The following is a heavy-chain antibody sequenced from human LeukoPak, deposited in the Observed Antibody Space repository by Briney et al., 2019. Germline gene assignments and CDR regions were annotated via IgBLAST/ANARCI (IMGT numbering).Heavy chain of an antibody. V-gene: IGHV1-2*02. CDR2: INPNSGGT. J-gene: IGHJ4*02. CDR3: ARVMITFGGVIGPFDY. CDR1: GNTFTGDY. D-gene: IGHD3-16*02. Sequence: GASVKFSCKASGNTFTGDYMHWVRQAPGQGLEWKGWINPNSGGTNYAQKFQGRVTMTRDTSISTAYMELSRLRSDDTAVYYCARVMITFGGVIGPFDYWGQGTLVTVSS.